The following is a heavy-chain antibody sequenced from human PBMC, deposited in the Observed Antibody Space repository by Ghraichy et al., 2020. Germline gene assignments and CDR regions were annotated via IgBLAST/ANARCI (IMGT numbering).Heavy chain of an antibody. CDR3: ARFPVGYYYDSSALVY. CDR1: GFTVSSNY. V-gene: IGHV3-53*01. D-gene: IGHD3-22*01. CDR2: IYSGGST. Sequence: GGSLRLSCAASGFTVSSNYMSWVRQAPGKGLEWVSVIYSGGSTYYADSVKGRFTISRDNSKNTLYLQMNSLRAEDTAVYYCARFPVGYYYDSSALVYWGQGTLVTVSS. J-gene: IGHJ4*02.